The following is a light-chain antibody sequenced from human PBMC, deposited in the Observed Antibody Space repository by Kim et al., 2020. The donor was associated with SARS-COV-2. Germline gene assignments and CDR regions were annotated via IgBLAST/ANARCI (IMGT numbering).Light chain of an antibody. V-gene: IGKV1-5*03. Sequence: DIQMTQSPSTLSASVGDRVTITCRASQSITSWLAWYQQKPGKAPKLLIYKASTLESGVPSRFSGSASGTEFTLTISSLQPDDFATYYCKQYNTFGQGTKVDIK. CDR1: QSITSW. CDR3: KQYNT. J-gene: IGKJ1*01. CDR2: KAS.